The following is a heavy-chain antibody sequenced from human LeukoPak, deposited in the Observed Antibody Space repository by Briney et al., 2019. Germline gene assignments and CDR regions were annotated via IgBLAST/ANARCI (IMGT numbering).Heavy chain of an antibody. D-gene: IGHD3-10*01. J-gene: IGHJ4*02. Sequence: SETLSLTCTVSGGSISSSSYYWGWIRQPPGKGLEWIGSIYYSGSTYYNPSLKSRVTISVDTSKNQFSLKLSSVTAADTAVYYCARSPCYYYGSGSCKANPFDYWGQGTLVTVSS. CDR3: ARSPCYYYGSGSCKANPFDY. CDR1: GGSISSSSYY. V-gene: IGHV4-39*07. CDR2: IYYSGST.